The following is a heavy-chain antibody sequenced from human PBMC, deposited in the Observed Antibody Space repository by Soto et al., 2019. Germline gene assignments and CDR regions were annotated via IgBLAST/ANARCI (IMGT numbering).Heavy chain of an antibody. V-gene: IGHV3-23*01. D-gene: IGHD2-2*01. CDR1: GFTFSSYA. Sequence: EVQLLESGGGLVQPGGSLRLSCAASGFTFSSYAMSWVRQAPGKGLEWVSAISGSGGSTYYAYSVKGRVTISRDNSKNTLYLHINNLEAEETAVYYCAKPTPPEDQLLGPYYFDYWGQGTLVTVSS. J-gene: IGHJ4*02. CDR2: ISGSGGST. CDR3: AKPTPPEDQLLGPYYFDY.